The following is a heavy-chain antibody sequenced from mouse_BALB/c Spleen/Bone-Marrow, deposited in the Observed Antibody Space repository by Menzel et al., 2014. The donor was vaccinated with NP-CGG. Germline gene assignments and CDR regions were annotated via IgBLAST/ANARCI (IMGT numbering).Heavy chain of an antibody. Sequence: EVKLQESGPDLVKPGASVKISCKTSGYTFTEYTMHWVKQSHGKSLEWIGGINPNNDGTSYNQKFKAKATLTVDKSSSTVFMKLRSLTSEDSAVYFCARGAYYGYGNWYFDVWGAGTTVTVSS. CDR3: ARGAYYGYGNWYFDV. D-gene: IGHD1-2*01. V-gene: IGHV1-18*01. CDR2: INPNNDGT. J-gene: IGHJ1*01. CDR1: GYTFTEYT.